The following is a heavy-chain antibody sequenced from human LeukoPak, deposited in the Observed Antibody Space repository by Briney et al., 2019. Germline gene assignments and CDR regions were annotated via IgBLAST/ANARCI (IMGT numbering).Heavy chain of an antibody. CDR3: ARVQDDFWSGYLDY. CDR2: IYYSGST. J-gene: IGHJ4*02. V-gene: IGHV4-61*01. Sequence: SETLSLTCTVSGGSISSSSYYWSWIRQPPGKGLEWIVYIYYSGSTNYNPSLKSRVTISVDTSKNQFSLKLSSVTAADTAVYYCARVQDDFWSGYLDYWGQGTLVTVSS. CDR1: GGSISSSSYY. D-gene: IGHD3-3*01.